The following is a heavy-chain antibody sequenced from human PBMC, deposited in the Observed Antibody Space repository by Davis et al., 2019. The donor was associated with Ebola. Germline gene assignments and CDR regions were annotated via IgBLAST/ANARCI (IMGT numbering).Heavy chain of an antibody. CDR2: TAYRSRWSN. J-gene: IGHJ6*02. Sequence: MPSETLSLTCDISGDSVSNNRAAWNWFRQSPARGLEWLGRTAYRSRWSNDYAVSVKSRITINPDTSKNQFSLQLNSVTPEDTAVYYCARDHHYYYGMDVWGQGTTVVVSS. CDR3: ARDHHYYYGMDV. V-gene: IGHV6-1*01. CDR1: GDSVSNNRAA.